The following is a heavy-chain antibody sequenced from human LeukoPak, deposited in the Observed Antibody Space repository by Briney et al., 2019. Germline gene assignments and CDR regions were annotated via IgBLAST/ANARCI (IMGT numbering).Heavy chain of an antibody. D-gene: IGHD6-19*01. V-gene: IGHV6-1*01. CDR1: GDSVSSNSAA. Sequence: SQTLSLTCAISGDSVSSNSAAWSWIRQSPSRGLEWPGRTYYRSKWYNDYAVSVKSRITINPDTSKNQFSLQLNSVTPEDTAVYYCARVAVSGTDWFDPWGQGTLVTVSS. CDR3: ARVAVSGTDWFDP. J-gene: IGHJ5*02. CDR2: TYYRSKWYN.